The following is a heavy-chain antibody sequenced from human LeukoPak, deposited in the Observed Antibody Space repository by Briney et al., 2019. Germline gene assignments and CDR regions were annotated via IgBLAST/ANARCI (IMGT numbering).Heavy chain of an antibody. CDR1: GYTFTGYY. V-gene: IGHV1-2*02. J-gene: IGHJ4*02. CDR2: INPNSGGT. D-gene: IGHD5-18*01. Sequence: ASVKVSCKASGYTFTGYYMHWVRQAPGQGLEWMGWINPNSGGTNYAQKFQGRVTMTRDTSISTAYMELSRLRSDDTAVYYCARVRLRDTAMANLLFDYWGQGTLVTVSS. CDR3: ARVRLRDTAMANLLFDY.